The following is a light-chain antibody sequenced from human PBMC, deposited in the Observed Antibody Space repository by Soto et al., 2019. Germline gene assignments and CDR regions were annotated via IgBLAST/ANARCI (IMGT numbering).Light chain of an antibody. CDR1: QAISSN. J-gene: IGKJ4*01. V-gene: IGKV3-15*01. CDR3: QHYNNWLGT. CDR2: GAS. Sequence: EIVMTQSPATLSVSRGERATLSCRANQAISSNLAWYQQKPGQAPRLLIYGASTMATGIPDRFSGSGSGTEFILTISSLQSEDFAVYYCQHYNNWLGTFGGGTKVEIK.